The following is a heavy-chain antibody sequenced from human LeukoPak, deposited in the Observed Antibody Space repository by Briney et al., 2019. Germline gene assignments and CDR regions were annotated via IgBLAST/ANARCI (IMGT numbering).Heavy chain of an antibody. CDR1: GFTFDDYA. J-gene: IGHJ4*02. V-gene: IGHV3-9*01. CDR3: AKGDLSSSWGPDFDY. CDR2: ISWNSGSI. Sequence: PGGSLRLSCAASGFTFDDYAMHWVRQAPGEGLEWVSGISWNSGSIGYADSVKGRFTISRDNAKNSLYLQMNSLRAEDTALYYCAKGDLSSSWGPDFDYWGQGTLVTVSS. D-gene: IGHD6-13*01.